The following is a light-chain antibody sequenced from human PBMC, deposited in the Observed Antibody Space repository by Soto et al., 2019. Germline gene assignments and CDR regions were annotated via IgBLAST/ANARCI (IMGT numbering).Light chain of an antibody. J-gene: IGKJ3*01. CDR3: QQGDHFPFT. Sequence: DIQMTQSPSAMCASVGDRVTITCRASQGISKYLAWFQQKPGKVPKRLIYDASSLQTGVPSRFSGSGSGTEFTLTISSLQPEDFATYYCQQGDHFPFTFGPGTKVDI. V-gene: IGKV1-17*03. CDR1: QGISKY. CDR2: DAS.